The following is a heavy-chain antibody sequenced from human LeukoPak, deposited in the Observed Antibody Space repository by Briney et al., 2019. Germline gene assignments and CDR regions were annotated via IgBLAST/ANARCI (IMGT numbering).Heavy chain of an antibody. CDR1: GLNFNNYA. J-gene: IGHJ5*02. CDR2: INDSGGSS. Sequence: GGSLRLSCATSGLNFNNYAMSWVRQAPGKGLEWVSTINDSGGSSYYADFVKGRFTISRDNSENTLFLQMNSLRPDDTTVYFCAKCPHYYGSGTYSSWFDPWGQGTLVIVSS. CDR3: AKCPHYYGSGTYSSWFDP. V-gene: IGHV3-23*01. D-gene: IGHD3-10*01.